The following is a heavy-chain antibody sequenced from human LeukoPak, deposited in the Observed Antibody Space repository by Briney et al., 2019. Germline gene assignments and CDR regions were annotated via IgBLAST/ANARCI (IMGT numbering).Heavy chain of an antibody. CDR2: IYYSGST. CDR3: ARQGGVATTFDY. CDR1: GGSISSYY. Sequence: SETLSLTCTVSGGSISSYYWNWIRQPPGKGLEWIGYIYYSGSTNYNPSLKSRVTISVDTSENQFSLKLNSVTAADTAVYYCARQGGVATTFDYWGQGALVTVSS. J-gene: IGHJ4*02. V-gene: IGHV4-59*08. D-gene: IGHD5-12*01.